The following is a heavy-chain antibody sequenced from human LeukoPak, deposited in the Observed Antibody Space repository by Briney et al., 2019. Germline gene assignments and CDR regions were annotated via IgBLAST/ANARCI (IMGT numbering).Heavy chain of an antibody. D-gene: IGHD1-7*01. J-gene: IGHJ3*02. CDR2: IKEDGSEN. CDR3: ARLLRGGTSGYAFDI. CDR1: GFTFSNYW. V-gene: IGHV3-7*01. Sequence: GGSLRLSCAASGFTFSNYWMSWVRQAPGKGLEWVTNIKEDGSENYYVDSVKGRFTISRDKAKNSLYLQMNSLGAEDTAVYYCARLLRGGTSGYAFDIWGQGTGVTVSS.